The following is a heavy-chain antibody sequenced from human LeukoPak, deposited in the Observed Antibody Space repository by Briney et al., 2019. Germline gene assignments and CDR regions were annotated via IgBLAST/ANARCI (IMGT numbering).Heavy chain of an antibody. D-gene: IGHD3-3*01. CDR3: ARESRNYDFWSGYLLAPNYYYYMDV. J-gene: IGHJ6*03. Sequence: PGGSLRLSCAASGFTFDDYAMHWVRQAPGKGLEWVSLISGDGGSTYYADSVKGRFTISRDNAKNSLYLQMNSLRAEDTALYYCARESRNYDFWSGYLLAPNYYYYMDVWGKGTTVTVSS. CDR2: ISGDGGST. CDR1: GFTFDDYA. V-gene: IGHV3-43*02.